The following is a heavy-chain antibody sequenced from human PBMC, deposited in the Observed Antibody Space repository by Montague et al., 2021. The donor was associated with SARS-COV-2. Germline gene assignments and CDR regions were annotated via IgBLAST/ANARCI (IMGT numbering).Heavy chain of an antibody. D-gene: IGHD3-16*01. CDR2: IKGDGTNT. Sequence: SLRLSCAASGFTFSDYWMHWVRQAPGKGLVWVSRIKGDGTNTIYADSVKGRFAISIDNAQNTVYLQMSSLRAEDAAVYYCVRDGDHWDFDYWGQGALVTVSS. CDR1: GFTFSDYW. J-gene: IGHJ4*02. CDR3: VRDGDHWDFDY. V-gene: IGHV3-74*01.